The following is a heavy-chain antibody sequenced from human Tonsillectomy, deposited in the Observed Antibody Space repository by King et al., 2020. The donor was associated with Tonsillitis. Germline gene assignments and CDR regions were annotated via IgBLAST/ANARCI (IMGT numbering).Heavy chain of an antibody. J-gene: IGHJ4*02. CDR2: ISAYNGNR. CDR3: TRDGGSGWTHEFAY. CDR1: GYTFTNYG. V-gene: IGHV1-18*04. Sequence: QLVQSGPEVKKPGASVKVSCKASGYTFTNYGISWVRQAPGKGLEWMGWISAYNGNRNYAQKLQGRVTMTTDTSTSTSYMELRSLRSDDTAVYYCTRDGGSGWTHEFAYWGQGTLVTVPS. D-gene: IGHD6-19*01.